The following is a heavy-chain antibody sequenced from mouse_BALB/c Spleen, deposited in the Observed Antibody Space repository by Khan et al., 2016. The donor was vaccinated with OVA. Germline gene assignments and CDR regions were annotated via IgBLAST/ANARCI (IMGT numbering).Heavy chain of an antibody. J-gene: IGHJ2*01. CDR2: IRYSGGT. CDR3: TRGNYYGCYVNY. V-gene: IGHV3-2*02. CDR1: GYSITSGYA. Sequence: EVQLQESGPGLVKPSQSLSLTCTVTGYSITSGYAWTWIRQFPGNKLEWMGYIRYSGGTSYNPSLKSRISIPRDTSKHQFSLTLNSVTTEDTANYYCTRGNYYGCYVNYWGQGTPLTVSA. D-gene: IGHD1-1*01.